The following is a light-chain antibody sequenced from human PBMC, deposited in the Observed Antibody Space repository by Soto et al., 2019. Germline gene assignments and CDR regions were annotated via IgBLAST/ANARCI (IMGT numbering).Light chain of an antibody. J-gene: IGLJ2*01. V-gene: IGLV1-40*01. CDR2: GDT. CDR3: QSYDFSLSSVI. Sequence: QLVLTQPPSVSGAPGQRVTISCTGSSSNIGAGYVVHWYQQLPGRAPNVLIYGDTNRPSGVPDRFSGSNSGTSASLAITGLQAEDEADYYCQSYDFSLSSVIFGGGTKLTVL. CDR1: SSNIGAGYV.